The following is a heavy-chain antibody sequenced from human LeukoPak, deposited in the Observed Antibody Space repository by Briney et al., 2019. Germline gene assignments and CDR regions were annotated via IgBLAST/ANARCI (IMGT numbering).Heavy chain of an antibody. CDR3: ARTYGDYASYYYYYYMDV. Sequence: GGSLRLSCAASGFTVSSNYMSWVRQAPGKGLEWVSVIYSGGSTYYADSVKGRFTISRDNSKSTLYLQMNSLRAEDTAVYYCARTYGDYASYYYYYYMDVWGKGTTVTVSS. CDR2: IYSGGST. D-gene: IGHD4-17*01. CDR1: GFTVSSNY. J-gene: IGHJ6*03. V-gene: IGHV3-66*02.